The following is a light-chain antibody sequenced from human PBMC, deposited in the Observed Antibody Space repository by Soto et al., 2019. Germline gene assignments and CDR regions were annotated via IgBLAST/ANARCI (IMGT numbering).Light chain of an antibody. V-gene: IGLV2-11*01. CDR1: SSDVGGYNY. CDR3: CSYAGSYTFV. J-gene: IGLJ1*01. CDR2: DVN. Sequence: SALTQPRSVSGSPGQSVTIYCTGTSSDVGGYNYVSWYQQHPGKAPKLMIYDVNKRPSGVPDRFSGSKSGNTASLTISGLQAEDEADYYCCSYAGSYTFVLGTGTKV.